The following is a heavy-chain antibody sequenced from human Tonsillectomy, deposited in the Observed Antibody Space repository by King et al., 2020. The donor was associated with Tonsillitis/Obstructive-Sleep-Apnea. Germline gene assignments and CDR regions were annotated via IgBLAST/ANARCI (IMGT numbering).Heavy chain of an antibody. Sequence: VQLVESGGGLVKPGGSLRLSCAASGFTFSDYYMSWLRQAPGKGLEWVSYISSSSSYTNYADSVKGRFTISRDNAKNSLYLQMNSLRAEDTAVYYCARGPHGDFPPIYYFDYWGQGTLVTVSS. D-gene: IGHD2-21*02. CDR2: ISSSSSYT. J-gene: IGHJ4*02. V-gene: IGHV3-11*05. CDR1: GFTFSDYY. CDR3: ARGPHGDFPPIYYFDY.